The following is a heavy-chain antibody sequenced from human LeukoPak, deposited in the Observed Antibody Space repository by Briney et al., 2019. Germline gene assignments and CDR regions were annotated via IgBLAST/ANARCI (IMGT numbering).Heavy chain of an antibody. CDR3: TTVGSSRYYYYFDY. CDR2: IKSKTDGGTT. V-gene: IGHV3-15*01. CDR1: GFTFNHAW. Sequence: PGGSLRLSCGASGFTFNHAWMSWVRQAPGKGLEWVGRIKSKTDGGTTDYAAPVKGRFTISRDDSKNMLYLQMNSRPTEDTAVYYCTTVGSSRYYYYFDYWGQGKLVTVSS. D-gene: IGHD3-22*01. J-gene: IGHJ4*02.